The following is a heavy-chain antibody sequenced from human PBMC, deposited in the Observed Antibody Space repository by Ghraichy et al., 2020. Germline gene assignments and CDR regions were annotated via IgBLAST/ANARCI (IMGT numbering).Heavy chain of an antibody. V-gene: IGHV3-48*02. CDR3: ARDLVLTGTLWH. CDR1: GFTFSSYS. J-gene: IGHJ4*02. CDR2: ISISSTTI. D-gene: IGHD1-7*01. Sequence: GESLNISCAASGFTFSSYSMNWVRQAPGKGLEWVSYISISSTTIYYADSVKGRFTISRDNAKNSLFLQMNSLRDEDTAVYYCARDLVLTGTLWHWGQGTLVTVSS.